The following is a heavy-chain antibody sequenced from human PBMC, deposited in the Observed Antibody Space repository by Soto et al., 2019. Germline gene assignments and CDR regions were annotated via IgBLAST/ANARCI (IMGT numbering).Heavy chain of an antibody. J-gene: IGHJ6*02. CDR2: ISAYSGNT. D-gene: IGHD4-4*01. Sequence: GASVKVSCKASGYTFINYGINWVRQAPGQGLEWMGWISAYSGNTFFAQNVQGRVTLTTDTFTSTAYMEVRGLRSDDTAVFYCARDQSTVTTRSYYDGMDVWGQGTTVTVSS. CDR3: ARDQSTVTTRSYYDGMDV. V-gene: IGHV1-18*04. CDR1: GYTFINYG.